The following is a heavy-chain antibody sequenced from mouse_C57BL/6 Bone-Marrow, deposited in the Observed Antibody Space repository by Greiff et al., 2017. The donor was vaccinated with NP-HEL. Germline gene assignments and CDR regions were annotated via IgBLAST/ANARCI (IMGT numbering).Heavy chain of an antibody. CDR1: GSTFTDYN. J-gene: IGHJ4*01. CDR3: ATSRLGGYAMDY. CDR2: INPNNGGT. Sequence: VQLQQSGPELVKPGASVKIPCKASGSTFTDYNMDWVKQSHGKSLEWIGDINPNNGGTIYNQKFKGKATLTVDKSSSTAYMELRSLTSEDTAVYYCATSRLGGYAMDYWGQGTSVTVSS. V-gene: IGHV1-18*01. D-gene: IGHD4-1*01.